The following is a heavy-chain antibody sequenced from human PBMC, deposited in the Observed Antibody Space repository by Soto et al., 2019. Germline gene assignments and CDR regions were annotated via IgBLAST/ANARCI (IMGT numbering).Heavy chain of an antibody. CDR2: IYYIGNT. V-gene: IGHV4-39*01. Sequence: QLQLQESGSGLVKPSETLSLTCIVSNGSISSRSSYWGWIRQTPGKGLEWIGSIYYIGNTYYNPFIKSRETLSQDTAKTQFSREMNSVTAADTAVYFFGGQDYGAKGYYFGNWGQGGLVAVSP. CDR1: NGSISSRSSY. CDR3: GGQDYGAKGYYFGN. D-gene: IGHD4-17*01. J-gene: IGHJ4*02.